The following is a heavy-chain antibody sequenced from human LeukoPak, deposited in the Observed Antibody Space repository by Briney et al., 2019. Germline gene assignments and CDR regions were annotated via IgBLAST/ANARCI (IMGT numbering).Heavy chain of an antibody. V-gene: IGHV1-46*01. CDR3: AREIYGDYGRVNDY. J-gene: IGHJ4*02. CDR1: GYTFSSYY. Sequence: ASVKVSCKASGYTFSSYYMNWVRQAPGQGPEWMGIINPSRGSTSYAQKFQGRVTMTRDTSTNTVYMELSSLRSEDTAVYYCAREIYGDYGRVNDYWGQGTLVTVSS. D-gene: IGHD4-17*01. CDR2: INPSRGST.